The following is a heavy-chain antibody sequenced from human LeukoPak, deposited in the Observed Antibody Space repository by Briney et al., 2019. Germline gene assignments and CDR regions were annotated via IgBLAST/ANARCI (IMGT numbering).Heavy chain of an antibody. CDR3: ARVGFPTYYYYMDV. CDR1: GYTFTTYA. Sequence: ASVKASCKASGYTFTTYAMNWVRQAPGQGLEWMGWINTNTGNPTYAQGFTGRFVFSLDTSVSTAYLQISSLKAEDTAMYYCARVGFPTYYYYMDVWGKGTTVTVSS. V-gene: IGHV7-4-1*02. J-gene: IGHJ6*03. CDR2: INTNTGNP. D-gene: IGHD3-10*01.